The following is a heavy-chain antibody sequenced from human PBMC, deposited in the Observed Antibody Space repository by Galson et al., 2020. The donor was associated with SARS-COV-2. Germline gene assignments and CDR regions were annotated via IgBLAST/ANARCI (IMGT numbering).Heavy chain of an antibody. CDR3: ARDINYDRSGSGMDV. Sequence: GESLKISCEASGFTFSTYTMNWVRQAPGKGLEWVSSISSGNIYEYSADSVKGRFTISRDNARNSLYLQMSSLRAEDTAIYYCARDINYDRSGSGMDVWGQGTTVTVSS. CDR2: ISSGNIYE. D-gene: IGHD3-22*01. CDR1: GFTFSTYT. J-gene: IGHJ6*02. V-gene: IGHV3-21*01.